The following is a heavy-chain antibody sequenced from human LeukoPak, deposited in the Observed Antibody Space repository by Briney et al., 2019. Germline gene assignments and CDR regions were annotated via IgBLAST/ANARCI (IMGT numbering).Heavy chain of an antibody. CDR1: GFSFSTYW. V-gene: IGHV3-7*01. D-gene: IGHD6-13*01. J-gene: IGHJ4*02. CDR2: IDQGGSVR. CDR3: ARDPESSSFDL. Sequence: GGSLRLSRAASGFSFSTYWMSWVRQTPEKGLEFVANIDQGGSVRNYMDSLKGRCTISRDNAKKSLYLEINSLRADDTAVYYCARDPESSSFDLWGRGALVTVSS.